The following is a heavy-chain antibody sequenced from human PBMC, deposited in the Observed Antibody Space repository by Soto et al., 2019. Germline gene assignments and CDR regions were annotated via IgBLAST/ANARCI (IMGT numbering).Heavy chain of an antibody. CDR2: INSDGSST. J-gene: IGHJ4*02. Sequence: EVQLVESGGGLVQPGGSLRLSCAASGFTFSSYWMHWVRQAPGKGLVWVSRINSDGSSTSYADSVKGRFTISRDNAKNTLYLQMNSLRAEDTAVYYCASAGHSSGWDLFDYWGQGTLVTVSS. CDR3: ASAGHSSGWDLFDY. CDR1: GFTFSSYW. D-gene: IGHD6-19*01. V-gene: IGHV3-74*01.